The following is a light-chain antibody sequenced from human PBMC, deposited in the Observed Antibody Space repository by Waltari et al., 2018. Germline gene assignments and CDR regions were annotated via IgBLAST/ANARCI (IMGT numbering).Light chain of an antibody. J-gene: IGKJ1*01. CDR2: GAS. CDR1: QSVRNN. V-gene: IGKV3-15*01. Sequence: EIVMTQSPATLSVSPGERATLSCRASQSVRNNLVWYQQKPGRAPRLLTFGASTRVTGIPARFIGSGSGTEFTLTISSLQSEEFAVYYCRQYNNWPPWTFGQGTKVEIK. CDR3: RQYNNWPPWT.